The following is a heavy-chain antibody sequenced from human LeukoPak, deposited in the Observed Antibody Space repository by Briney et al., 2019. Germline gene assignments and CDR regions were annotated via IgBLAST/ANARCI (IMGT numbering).Heavy chain of an antibody. Sequence: GGSLRLSCVASGFTFSISTMSWVRQAPGKGLEWVSYISSSSGSIYYADSVRGRFTISRDKAKNTLYLQMNSLRAEDTAVYYCARADDGDRVVVVTFDYWGQGTLVTVSS. CDR2: ISSSSGSI. D-gene: IGHD3-22*01. J-gene: IGHJ4*02. CDR1: GFTFSIST. V-gene: IGHV3-48*01. CDR3: ARADDGDRVVVVTFDY.